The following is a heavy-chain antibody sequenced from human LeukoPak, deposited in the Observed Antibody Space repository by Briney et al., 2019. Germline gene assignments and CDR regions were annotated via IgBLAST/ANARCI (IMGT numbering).Heavy chain of an antibody. J-gene: IGHJ4*02. Sequence: SGGSLRLSCTASGFTFGNYWMSWVRQPPGKGLEWVANIKQDGSEKYYVDSVEGRFTISRDNPKNSLYLQMNSLRAEDTAVYYCARVRGSYCSDYWGQGTLVTVSS. CDR3: ARVRGSYCSDY. D-gene: IGHD1-26*01. CDR2: IKQDGSEK. CDR1: GFTFGNYW. V-gene: IGHV3-7*04.